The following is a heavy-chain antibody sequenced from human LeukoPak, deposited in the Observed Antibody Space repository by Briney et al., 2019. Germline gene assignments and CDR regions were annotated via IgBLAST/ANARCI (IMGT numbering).Heavy chain of an antibody. D-gene: IGHD3-22*01. V-gene: IGHV3-23*01. CDR3: AKISGVDYDDAGHYSYFDL. J-gene: IGHJ4*02. CDR1: GFTFSNYG. CDR2: LSGKGDRR. Sequence: TGGSLRLSCGASGFTFSNYGMSWVRQAPGKGLEWVAGLSGKGDRRYYADSVKSRFTISRDNSKNTLNLQMTRPRAEDTAVYYCAKISGVDYDDAGHYSYFDLWGQGTLVTVSS.